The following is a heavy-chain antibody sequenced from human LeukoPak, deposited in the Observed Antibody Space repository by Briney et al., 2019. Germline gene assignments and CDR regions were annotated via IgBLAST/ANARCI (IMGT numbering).Heavy chain of an antibody. CDR3: ARALWTYGSGSYYYYYYMDV. V-gene: IGHV4-59*01. J-gene: IGHJ6*03. D-gene: IGHD3-10*01. Sequence: SETLSLTCTVSGGSISSYYWSWIRQPPGKGLEWIGYIYYSGSTNYNPSLKSRVTISVDTSKNQFSLKLSSVTAADTAVYYCARALWTYGSGSYYYYYYMDVWGKESTVAVSS. CDR1: GGSISSYY. CDR2: IYYSGST.